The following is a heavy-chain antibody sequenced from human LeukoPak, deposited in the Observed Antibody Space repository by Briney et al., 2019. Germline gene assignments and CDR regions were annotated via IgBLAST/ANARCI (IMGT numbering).Heavy chain of an antibody. Sequence: GGSLRLSCAASGFTFSDYYMSWIRQAPGKGPEWVSYISSSGSTIYYADSVKGRFTISRDNAKNSLYLQMNSLRAEDTAVYYCARVSGWENYYYMDVWGKGTTVTVSS. J-gene: IGHJ6*03. CDR3: ARVSGWENYYYMDV. CDR2: ISSSGSTI. D-gene: IGHD6-19*01. CDR1: GFTFSDYY. V-gene: IGHV3-11*01.